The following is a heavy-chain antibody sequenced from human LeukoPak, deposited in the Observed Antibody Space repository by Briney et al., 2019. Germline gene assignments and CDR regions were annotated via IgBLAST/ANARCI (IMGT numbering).Heavy chain of an antibody. Sequence: GGSLRLSCAASGFTFSSYAMSWARQAPGKGLEWVSAISGSGGSTYYADSVKGRFTISRDNSKNTLYLQMNSLRAEDTAVYYCAKCQYQLLFTGYYYYMDVWGKGTTVTVSS. J-gene: IGHJ6*03. V-gene: IGHV3-23*01. CDR2: ISGSGGST. D-gene: IGHD2-2*01. CDR1: GFTFSSYA. CDR3: AKCQYQLLFTGYYYYMDV.